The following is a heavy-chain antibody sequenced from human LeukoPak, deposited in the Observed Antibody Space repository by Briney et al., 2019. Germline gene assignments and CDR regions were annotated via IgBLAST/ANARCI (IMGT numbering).Heavy chain of an antibody. CDR2: ILAYNGNT. CDR3: ATVQYYYGSGRQAEYFQH. D-gene: IGHD3-10*01. CDR1: RYTLIRYV. V-gene: IGHV1-18*01. J-gene: IGHJ1*01. Sequence: AAVKDSLKASRYTLIRYVISSVRPAPRRGLEGMGWILAYNGNTHIAQKLQGGVTMTPDTSTSTAYMELRSLRSDDTAVYNCATVQYYYGSGRQAEYFQHWGQGTLVTVSS.